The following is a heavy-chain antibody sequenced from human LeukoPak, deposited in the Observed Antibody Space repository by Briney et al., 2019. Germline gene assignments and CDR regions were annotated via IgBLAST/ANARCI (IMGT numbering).Heavy chain of an antibody. D-gene: IGHD6-19*01. J-gene: IGHJ5*02. Sequence: PSETLSLTCTVSGGSISSYYWSWIRQPPGKGLEWIGYIYYSGSTNYNPSLKSRVTISVDTSKNQFSLKLSSVTAADTAVYYCARDLGYSSGWYEVNWFDPWGQGTLVTVSS. CDR3: ARDLGYSSGWYEVNWFDP. V-gene: IGHV4-59*12. CDR1: GGSISSYY. CDR2: IYYSGST.